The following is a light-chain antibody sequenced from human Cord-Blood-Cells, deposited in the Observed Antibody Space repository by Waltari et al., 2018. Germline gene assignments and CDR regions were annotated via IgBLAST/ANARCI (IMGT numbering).Light chain of an antibody. CDR1: SGSIASHY. CDR2: EDN. Sequence: NFMLTQPHSVSESPGKTVTTSCTRSSGSIASHYVQWYQQRPGSSPTTVIYEDNQRPSGVPDRFSGSIDSSSNSASLTISGLKTEDEADYYCQSYDSSNVVFGGGTKLTVL. CDR3: QSYDSSNVV. J-gene: IGLJ2*01. V-gene: IGLV6-57*01.